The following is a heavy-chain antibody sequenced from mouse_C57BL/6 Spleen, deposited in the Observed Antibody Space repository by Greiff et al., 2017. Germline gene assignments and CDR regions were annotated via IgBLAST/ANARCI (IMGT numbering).Heavy chain of an antibody. V-gene: IGHV1-4*01. Sequence: VQLQQSGAELARPGASVKMSCKASGYTFTSYTMHWVKQRPGQGLEWIGYINPSSGYTKYNQKFKDKATLTADKSSSTAYMQLSSLTSEDSAVYYCARSSGYGSSPSYYAMDYWGQGTSVTVSS. J-gene: IGHJ4*01. CDR2: INPSSGYT. CDR3: ARSSGYGSSPSYYAMDY. D-gene: IGHD1-1*01. CDR1: GYTFTSYT.